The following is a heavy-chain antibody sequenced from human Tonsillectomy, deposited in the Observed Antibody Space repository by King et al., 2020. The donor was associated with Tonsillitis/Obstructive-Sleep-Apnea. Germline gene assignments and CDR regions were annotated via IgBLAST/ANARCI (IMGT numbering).Heavy chain of an antibody. D-gene: IGHD4-17*01. V-gene: IGHV3-74*01. Sequence: VQLVESGGGLVQPGGSLRLSCAASGFTFSSYWMHWVRQAPGKELVWVSRINSDGSSTSYGDSVKGRFTISRDNAKNTLFLQMNSLRAEDTAVYYCARDLDYGDPNWFDPWGQGTLVTVSS. J-gene: IGHJ5*02. CDR3: ARDLDYGDPNWFDP. CDR2: INSDGSST. CDR1: GFTFSSYW.